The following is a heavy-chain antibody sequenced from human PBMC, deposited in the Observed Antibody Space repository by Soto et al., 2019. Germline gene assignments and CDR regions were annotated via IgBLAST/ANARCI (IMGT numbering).Heavy chain of an antibody. CDR1: GGYIISGDYY. CDR3: DRVRTTSGIVSNNGFDP. CDR2: ISHSGST. Sequence: SETLSLTCTVSGGYIISGDYYWSWMRQPPGKCLAWIGYISHSGSTYYTPSLRSRLTAALDTSNDQVSLHLTSVTGADTAVYYCDRVRTTSGIVSNNGFDPWGQGTRVTVSS. V-gene: IGHV4-30-4*01. D-gene: IGHD1-1*01. J-gene: IGHJ5*02.